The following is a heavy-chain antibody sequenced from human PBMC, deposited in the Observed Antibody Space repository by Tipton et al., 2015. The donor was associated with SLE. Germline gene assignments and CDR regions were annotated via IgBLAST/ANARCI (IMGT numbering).Heavy chain of an antibody. J-gene: IGHJ6*02. CDR2: IYYSGVT. CDR1: GGSISSYY. Sequence: TLSLTCTVSGGSISSYYWSWIRQPPGKGLEWIGYIYYSGVTDYNPSLQSRVTISVDTSENQFSLRLTSVTAADTAVYYCARSGDYSGIYYYGFDVWGQGTTVTVSS. CDR3: ARSGDYSGIYYYGFDV. D-gene: IGHD4-11*01. V-gene: IGHV4-59*01.